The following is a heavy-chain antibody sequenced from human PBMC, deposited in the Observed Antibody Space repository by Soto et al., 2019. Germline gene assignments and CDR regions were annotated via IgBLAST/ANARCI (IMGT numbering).Heavy chain of an antibody. CDR3: ARLKECSGGRCLYGMDG. J-gene: IGHJ6*02. Sequence: GDSLKISCKGSGYSFTSYWISWVRQMPGKGLEWMGRIDPSDSYTNYSPSFQGHVTISADKSISTAYLQWSSLKASDTAMYYCARLKECSGGRCLYGMDGWGQGNTVTVS. CDR2: IDPSDSYT. CDR1: GYSFTSYW. D-gene: IGHD2-15*01. V-gene: IGHV5-10-1*01.